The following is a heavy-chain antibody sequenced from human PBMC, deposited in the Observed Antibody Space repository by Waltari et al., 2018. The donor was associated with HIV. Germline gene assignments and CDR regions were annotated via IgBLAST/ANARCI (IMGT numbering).Heavy chain of an antibody. CDR3: ASAFGGNDLDV. D-gene: IGHD2-15*01. CDR1: GFTFSSYG. Sequence: EVQVLESGGGLVQPGGSLRLSCAASGFTFSSYGMGWVRQAPGKGREWVAGFSVRGDPYYADSVKGRFTLSRDNSKNTVYQQINSLRVEDTAVYYCASAFGGNDLDVWGQGTTVTVSS. V-gene: IGHV3-23*01. J-gene: IGHJ6*02. CDR2: FSVRGDP.